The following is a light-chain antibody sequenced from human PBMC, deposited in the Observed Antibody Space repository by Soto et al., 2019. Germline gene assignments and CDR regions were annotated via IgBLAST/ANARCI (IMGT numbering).Light chain of an antibody. CDR1: SCNIGAGYD. CDR3: QSYDSSLRV. J-gene: IGLJ1*01. CDR2: GNS. Sequence: QTVVTQPPSVSGAPGQRVTISCTGSSCNIGAGYDVHWYQQLPGTAPKLLLYGNSNRPSGVPDRFSGSKSGTSASLAITGLQAEDEADYYCQSYDSSLRVFGTGTKLTVL. V-gene: IGLV1-40*01.